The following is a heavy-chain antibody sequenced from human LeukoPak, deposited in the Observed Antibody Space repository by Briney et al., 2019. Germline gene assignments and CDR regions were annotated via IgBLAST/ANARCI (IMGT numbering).Heavy chain of an antibody. CDR1: GGSISSYY. J-gene: IGHJ5*02. Sequence: NPSETLSLTCSVSGGSISSYYWSWIRQPPGKGLEWIGYTHYSGSTNYNPSLKSRVTISVDTSKNQFSLKLSSVTAADTAVYYCARHRAYCDGDCYSRGVNWFDPWGQGTLVTVSS. D-gene: IGHD2-21*02. CDR3: ARHRAYCDGDCYSRGVNWFDP. CDR2: THYSGST. V-gene: IGHV4-59*08.